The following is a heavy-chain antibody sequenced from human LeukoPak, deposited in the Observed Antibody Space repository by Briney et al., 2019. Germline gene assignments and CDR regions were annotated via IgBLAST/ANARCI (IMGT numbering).Heavy chain of an antibody. CDR1: GFTFSSYA. J-gene: IGHJ4*02. Sequence: GGSLRLSCAASGFTFSSYAMSWVRQAPGKGLEWVSAISGSGSSTYYADSVKGRFTIFRDNAKNSLYLQMNNLRAEDTAVYYCARELSRTGAFDYWGQGTLVTVSS. CDR2: ISGSGSST. V-gene: IGHV3-23*01. D-gene: IGHD3-10*01. CDR3: ARELSRTGAFDY.